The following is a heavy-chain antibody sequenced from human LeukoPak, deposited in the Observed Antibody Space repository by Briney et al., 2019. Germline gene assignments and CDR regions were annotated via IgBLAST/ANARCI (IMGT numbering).Heavy chain of an antibody. CDR1: GGSISSYY. J-gene: IGHJ3*02. CDR2: IYYSGST. D-gene: IGHD2-2*01. V-gene: IGHV4-59*12. Sequence: KPSETLSLTCTVSGGSISSYYWSWIRQPPGKGLEWIGYIYYSGSTVYNPSLKSRVTISVDTSKNQFSLKLSSVTAADTAVYYCARAYCSSTSCYFFSDNAFDIWGQGTMVTVSS. CDR3: ARAYCSSTSCYFFSDNAFDI.